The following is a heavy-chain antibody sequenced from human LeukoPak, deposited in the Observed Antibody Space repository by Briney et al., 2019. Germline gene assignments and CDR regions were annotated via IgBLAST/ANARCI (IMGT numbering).Heavy chain of an antibody. CDR3: ARSRDYDDSGSWYQH. J-gene: IGHJ1*01. V-gene: IGHV1-2*02. Sequence: ASVKVSCKASGYTFTGYYMHWVRQAPGQGLEWMGWINPNSGGTNYAQKFQGRVTMTRDTSISTAYMELSRLRSDDTAVYYCARSRDYDDSGSWYQHWGQGTLVTVSS. D-gene: IGHD4-17*01. CDR1: GYTFTGYY. CDR2: INPNSGGT.